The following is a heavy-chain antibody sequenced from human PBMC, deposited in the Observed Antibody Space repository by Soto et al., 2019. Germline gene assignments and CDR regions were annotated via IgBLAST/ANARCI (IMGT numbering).Heavy chain of an antibody. V-gene: IGHV4-59*01. Sequence: PSETLSLTCSVSGGSISNFYWSWILQPPGKGLEWIGYIYYSGSTNYNPSLKSRVTISVDTSKNQFSLKLSSVTAADTAVYYCARADYDFWSGPYYYGMDVWGQGTTVTVSS. CDR1: GGSISNFY. J-gene: IGHJ6*02. CDR3: ARADYDFWSGPYYYGMDV. CDR2: IYYSGST. D-gene: IGHD3-3*01.